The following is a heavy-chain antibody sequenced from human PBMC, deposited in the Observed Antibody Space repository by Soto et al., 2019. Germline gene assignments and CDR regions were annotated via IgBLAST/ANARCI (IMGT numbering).Heavy chain of an antibody. CDR1: GGSISSSSYF. CDR3: AAGLVGGMVDY. V-gene: IGHV4-39*01. J-gene: IGHJ4*02. D-gene: IGHD3-16*01. CDR2: IYYTVST. Sequence: QSQTLSLTCTVSGGSISSSSYFWGWIRQPPEKGLEWIGNIYYTVSTHYNPSLESRVTISVDTSKNQLSLNLNSVTAADSAVYYCAAGLVGGMVDYWGQGTLVTVSS.